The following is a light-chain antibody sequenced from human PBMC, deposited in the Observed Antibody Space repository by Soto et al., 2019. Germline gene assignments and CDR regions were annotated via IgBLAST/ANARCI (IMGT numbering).Light chain of an antibody. V-gene: IGLV2-8*01. CDR3: SAGRSRFVV. CDR1: SSDDGGYNY. CDR2: DVS. Sequence: QSALAQPPSASGSPGQSVTISCTGTSSDDGGYNYVSWYQQPPGKAPKLMIFDVSGRPSGVPDRFSGSKSGNTASLTVSGLQADDEAHYYCSAGRSRFVVFGGGTKLTVL. J-gene: IGLJ2*01.